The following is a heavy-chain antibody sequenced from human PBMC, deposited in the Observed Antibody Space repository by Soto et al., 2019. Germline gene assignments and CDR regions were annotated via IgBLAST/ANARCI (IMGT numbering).Heavy chain of an antibody. CDR1: GYTFTSYA. CDR3: ARSGIYYYDSSGYFNWFDP. V-gene: IGHV1-3*01. D-gene: IGHD3-22*01. CDR2: INAGNGNT. Sequence: ASVKVSCKASGYTFTSYAMHWVRQAPGQRLEWMGWINAGNGNTKYSQKFQGRITITSDTSASTAYMELSSLRSEDTAVYYCARSGIYYYDSSGYFNWFDPWGQGTLVTVSS. J-gene: IGHJ5*02.